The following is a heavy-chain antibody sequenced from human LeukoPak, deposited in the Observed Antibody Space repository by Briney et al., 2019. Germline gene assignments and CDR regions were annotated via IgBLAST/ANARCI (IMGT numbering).Heavy chain of an antibody. CDR2: ISGGGGST. CDR1: GFTFSNYA. V-gene: IGHV3-23*01. J-gene: IGHJ5*02. Sequence: GGSQRLSCAASGFTFSNYAMNWVRQAPGKGLEWVSGISGGGGSTYYADSVKGRFTISRGNSKNTLYLQMDSLRAEDTALYYCAKGSGINHYHWIDPWGQGTLVTVSS. D-gene: IGHD1-14*01. CDR3: AKGSGINHYHWIDP.